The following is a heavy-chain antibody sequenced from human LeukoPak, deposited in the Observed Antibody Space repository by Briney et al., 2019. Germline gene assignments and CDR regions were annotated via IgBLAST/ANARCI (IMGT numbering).Heavy chain of an antibody. CDR2: ISSSGSTI. D-gene: IGHD2-8*01. Sequence: PGGSLRLSCAASGFTSSDYYMSWIRQAPGKGLEWVSYISSSGSTIYYADSVKGRFTISRDNAKNSLYLQMNSLRAEDTAVYCCARDCTRGCYYFDYWGQGTLVTVSS. J-gene: IGHJ4*02. V-gene: IGHV3-11*01. CDR1: GFTSSDYY. CDR3: ARDCTRGCYYFDY.